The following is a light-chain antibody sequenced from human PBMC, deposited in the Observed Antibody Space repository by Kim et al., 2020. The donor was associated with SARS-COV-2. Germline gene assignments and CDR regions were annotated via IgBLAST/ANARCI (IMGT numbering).Light chain of an antibody. CDR3: QQCGTSPRS. Sequence: PGETANQACRASQNVFSSYVAWYQKRPDPKPRHIIHSACSRATGIPDRYSGGGYGTDFTLTMRGLETEDSTVYCCQQCGTSPRSFGRGTKVDIK. CDR1: QNVFSSY. J-gene: IGKJ1*01. V-gene: IGKV3-20*01. CDR2: SAC.